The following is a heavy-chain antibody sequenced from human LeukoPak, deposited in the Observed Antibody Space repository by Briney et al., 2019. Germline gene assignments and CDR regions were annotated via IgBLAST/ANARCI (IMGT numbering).Heavy chain of an antibody. CDR1: GYSFTSYA. D-gene: IGHD6-13*01. CDR3: ARDPLRSTWSTYYNALDV. Sequence: VKASSKASGYSFTSYAINWLRQAPGQGLEWMGWIIAYNGNTDYAQKLQDRGTMTTDTATSTAYMELRSLTSDDTAVYYCARDPLRSTWSTYYNALDVWGQGTTVTVSS. V-gene: IGHV1-18*01. CDR2: IIAYNGNT. J-gene: IGHJ6*02.